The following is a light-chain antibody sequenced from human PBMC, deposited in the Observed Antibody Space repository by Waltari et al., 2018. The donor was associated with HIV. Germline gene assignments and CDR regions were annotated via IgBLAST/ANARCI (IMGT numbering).Light chain of an antibody. CDR1: SSDVGGYDS. V-gene: IGLV2-11*01. CDR3: CSYAGTYTYVL. J-gene: IGLJ3*02. Sequence: QSALTQPRSVSGSPGPSVTISCTGTSSDVGGYDSVSWYLQHPGKVPKLIIDEVIKRPSGVPDRFSGSKSGNTASLTISGLQTEDEADYFCCSYAGTYTYVLFGGGTKLTVL. CDR2: EVI.